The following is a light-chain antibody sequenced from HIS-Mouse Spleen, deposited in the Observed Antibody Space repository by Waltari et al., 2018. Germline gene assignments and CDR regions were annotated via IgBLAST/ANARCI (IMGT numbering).Light chain of an antibody. CDR1: SRDVGGYNC. J-gene: IGLJ2*01. CDR3: SSYTSSSFNVV. CDR2: DVS. V-gene: IGLV2-14*03. Sequence: QSALTQPASVSGSPGQSITISCHGTSRDVGGYNCVSWYQQHPGQAPKPIIYDVSNRPSGVSNRFSGSKSGNTASLTISGLQAEDEADYYCSSYTSSSFNVVFGGGTKLTVL.